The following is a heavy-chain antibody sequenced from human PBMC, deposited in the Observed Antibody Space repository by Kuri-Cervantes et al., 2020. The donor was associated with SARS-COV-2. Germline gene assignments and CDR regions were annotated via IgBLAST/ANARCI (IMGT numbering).Heavy chain of an antibody. D-gene: IGHD3-10*01. CDR2: INPNSGGT. J-gene: IGHJ6*02. Sequence: ASVKVSCKASGYTFSVYYMYWVRQAPGQGLEWMGWINPNSGGTNYAQKFQGWVTMTRDTPISTAYMELSRLRSDDTAVYYCARGMVRGIIQYYYYAMDVWGQRTTVTVSS. V-gene: IGHV1-2*04. CDR1: GYTFSVYY. CDR3: ARGMVRGIIQYYYYAMDV.